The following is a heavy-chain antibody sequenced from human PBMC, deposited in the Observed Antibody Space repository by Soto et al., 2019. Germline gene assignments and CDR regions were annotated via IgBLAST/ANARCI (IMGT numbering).Heavy chain of an antibody. J-gene: IGHJ4*02. V-gene: IGHV1-8*01. CDR3: ARGRPGYSSSWPGFDY. Sequence: ASVTVSCKASGYTFTSYDINWVRQATGQGLEWMGWMNPNSGNTGYAQKFQGRVTMTRNTSISTAYMGLSSLRSEDTAVYYCARGRPGYSSSWPGFDYWGQGTLVTVSS. D-gene: IGHD6-13*01. CDR2: MNPNSGNT. CDR1: GYTFTSYD.